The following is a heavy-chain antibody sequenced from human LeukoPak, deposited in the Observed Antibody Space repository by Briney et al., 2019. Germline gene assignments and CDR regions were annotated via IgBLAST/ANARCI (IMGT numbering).Heavy chain of an antibody. D-gene: IGHD2-21*02. CDR3: AREAYCGGDCYFDY. CDR2: IGSSSSYI. CDR1: GFTFSTYS. J-gene: IGHJ4*02. V-gene: IGHV3-21*01. Sequence: GGSLRLSCGASGFTFSTYSMSWVRQAPGKGLEWVSSIGSSSSYIYYADSVKGRFTISRDNAKNSLYLQMNSLRAEDTAVYYCAREAYCGGDCYFDYWGQGTLVTVSS.